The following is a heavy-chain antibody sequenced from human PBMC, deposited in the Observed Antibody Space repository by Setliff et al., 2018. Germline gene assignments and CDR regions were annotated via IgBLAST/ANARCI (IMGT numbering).Heavy chain of an antibody. D-gene: IGHD3-10*01. CDR2: VYYSGYT. V-gene: IGHV4-39*07. CDR3: ARVDLTMLQGVLGQ. J-gene: IGHJ1*01. CDR1: GGSVSSTSHY. Sequence: PSETLSLTCNVSGGSVSSTSHYWGWIRQPPGKGMEWIGSVYYSGYTYYNPSLSGRVTISIDTSKNQFSLRLTSVTAADTAVYYCARVDLTMLQGVLGQWGQGTLVTVSS.